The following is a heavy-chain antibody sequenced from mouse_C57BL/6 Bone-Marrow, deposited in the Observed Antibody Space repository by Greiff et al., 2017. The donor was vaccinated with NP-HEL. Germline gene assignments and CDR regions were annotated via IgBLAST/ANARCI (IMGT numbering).Heavy chain of an antibody. CDR2: IDPSDSYT. J-gene: IGHJ4*01. D-gene: IGHD2-5*01. V-gene: IGHV1-69*01. CDR1: GYTFTSYW. CDR3: ARDSNPYYAMDY. Sequence: QVQLQQPGAELVMPGASVKLSCKASGYTFTSYWMHWVKQRPGQGLEWIGEIDPSDSYTNYNQKFKGKSKLTVDNSSITSYMQLSSLTSEDSAVYYCARDSNPYYAMDYWGQGTSVTVSS.